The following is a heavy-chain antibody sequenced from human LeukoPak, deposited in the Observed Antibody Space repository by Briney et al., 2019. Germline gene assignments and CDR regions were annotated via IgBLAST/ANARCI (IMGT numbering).Heavy chain of an antibody. Sequence: PGGSLRLSCAASGFTFDDYGLSWVRQAPGKGLEWVSVIYSGGSTYYADSVKGRFTISRDNSKNTLYLQMNSLRAEDTAVYYCARSRYYYDSSGYPDHDAFDIWGQGTMVTVSS. CDR2: IYSGGST. CDR3: ARSRYYYDSSGYPDHDAFDI. V-gene: IGHV3-53*01. D-gene: IGHD3-22*01. J-gene: IGHJ3*02. CDR1: GFTFDDYG.